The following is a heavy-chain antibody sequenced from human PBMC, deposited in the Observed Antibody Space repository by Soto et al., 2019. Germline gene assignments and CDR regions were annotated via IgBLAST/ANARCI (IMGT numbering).Heavy chain of an antibody. J-gene: IGHJ6*02. V-gene: IGHV3-23*01. CDR3: AKTVATQWGMDV. CDR2: ISPSGINT. CDR1: GFTFSNNA. Sequence: EVQLLESGGGLVQPGGSLRLSCGASGFTFSNNALSWVRQSPGKGLEWVSAISPSGINTFHADSVKGRFTISRDNTKITVFLEMRSLRDEDSGTYYCAKTVATQWGMDVWGHGTSVSVSS. D-gene: IGHD2-21*01.